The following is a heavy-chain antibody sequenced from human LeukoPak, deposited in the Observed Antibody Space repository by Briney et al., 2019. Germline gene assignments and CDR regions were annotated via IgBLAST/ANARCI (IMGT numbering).Heavy chain of an antibody. D-gene: IGHD3-10*01. Sequence: PGGSLRLSCAASAFTFSGYSMTWVRQAPGKGLEWVSYISGSSSIMSYADSVKGRFTISRDNAKNSLYLQMNSLRDEDTAVYYCVRESRFHFNYWGQGTLVTVSS. CDR2: ISGSSSIM. CDR1: AFTFSGYS. J-gene: IGHJ4*02. V-gene: IGHV3-48*02. CDR3: VRESRFHFNY.